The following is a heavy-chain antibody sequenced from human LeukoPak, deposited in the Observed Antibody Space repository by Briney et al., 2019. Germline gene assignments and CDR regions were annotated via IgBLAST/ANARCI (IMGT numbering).Heavy chain of an antibody. CDR3: ARAKRNAFDI. J-gene: IGHJ3*02. V-gene: IGHV3-30*02. Sequence: GRSLRLSCGAAGFTFSSYGMHWVRQAPGKWLEWVAFIRSDGSNKYYPDSVKGRFTISRDNAKNSLYLQMNSLRAEDTAVYYRARAKRNAFDIWGQGTMVTVSS. CDR1: GFTFSSYG. CDR2: IRSDGSNK.